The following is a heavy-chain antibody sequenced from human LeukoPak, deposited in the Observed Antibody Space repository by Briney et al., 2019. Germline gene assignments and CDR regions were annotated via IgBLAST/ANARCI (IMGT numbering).Heavy chain of an antibody. J-gene: IGHJ4*02. Sequence: SETLSLTCTVSGGSISSGGYYWSWIRQHPGKDLEWIGYIYYSGSTYYNPSLKSRVTISVDTSKNQFSLKLSSVTAADTAVYYCARVSRDSSGYYLDYWGQGTLVTVSS. CDR1: GGSISSGGYY. CDR2: IYYSGST. CDR3: ARVSRDSSGYYLDY. V-gene: IGHV4-31*03. D-gene: IGHD3-22*01.